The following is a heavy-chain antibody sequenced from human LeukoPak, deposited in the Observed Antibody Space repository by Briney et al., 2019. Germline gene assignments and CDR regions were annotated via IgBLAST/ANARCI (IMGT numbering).Heavy chain of an antibody. CDR2: IYTSGST. V-gene: IGHV4-4*07. Sequence: PSETLSLTCTVSGGSISSYYWSWIRQPAGKGLEWIWRIYTSGSTNYNPSLKSRVTMSVDTSKNQFSLKLSSVTAADTAVYYCARSSYDSSGYYYDHYWGLGTLVTVSS. CDR1: GGSISSYY. CDR3: ARSSYDSSGYYYDHY. J-gene: IGHJ4*02. D-gene: IGHD3-22*01.